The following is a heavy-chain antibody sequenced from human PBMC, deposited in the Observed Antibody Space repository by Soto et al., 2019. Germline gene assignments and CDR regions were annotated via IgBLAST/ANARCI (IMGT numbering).Heavy chain of an antibody. D-gene: IGHD3-16*01. CDR3: AKRGGDYDSRYHYYMDV. Sequence: EVQVLESGGGLVQPGGSLRLSCAASGFTFSSYAMNWVRQSPGKGLEWVGSIRGSGRSAYYPDSVEGRFTISRDNSKNTLYLPMNRLRAEDTAVYYCAKRGGDYDSRYHYYMDVWGKGTTVTVSS. J-gene: IGHJ6*03. CDR1: GFTFSSYA. V-gene: IGHV3-23*01. CDR2: IRGSGRSA.